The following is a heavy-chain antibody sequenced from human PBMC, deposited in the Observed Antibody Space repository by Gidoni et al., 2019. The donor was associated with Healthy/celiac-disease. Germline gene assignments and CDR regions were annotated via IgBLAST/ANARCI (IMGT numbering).Heavy chain of an antibody. V-gene: IGHV3-48*03. CDR1: GFPFSSYE. CDR2: ISSSGSTI. D-gene: IGHD2-15*01. Sequence: EVQLVESGVGLVQPGGSLRLSCAASGFPFSSYEMNWVRQAPGKGLEWVSYISSSGSTIYYADSVKGRFTISRDNAKNSLYLQMNSLRAEDTAVYYCARLSVVVVAATFGAFDIWGQGTMVTVSS. J-gene: IGHJ3*02. CDR3: ARLSVVVVAATFGAFDI.